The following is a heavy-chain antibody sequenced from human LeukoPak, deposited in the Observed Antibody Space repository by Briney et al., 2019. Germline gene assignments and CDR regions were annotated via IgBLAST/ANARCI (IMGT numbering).Heavy chain of an antibody. V-gene: IGHV4-39*02. CDR3: AREHRSSKYFDS. CDR2: GLYTGNT. J-gene: IGHJ4*02. CDR1: GGSIAVNHYY. D-gene: IGHD6-6*01. Sequence: SETLSLTCSVSGGSIAVNHYYWGWIRQPPGKGLEWIGSGLYTGNTYSNPSLRSRVTISVDASKNEFSLKMNSVTAADTAVYYCAREHRSSKYFDSWGQGALMIVSS.